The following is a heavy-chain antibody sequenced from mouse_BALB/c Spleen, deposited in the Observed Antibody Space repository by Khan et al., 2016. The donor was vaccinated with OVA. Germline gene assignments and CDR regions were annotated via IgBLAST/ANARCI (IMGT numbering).Heavy chain of an antibody. CDR2: IWSDGST. V-gene: IGHV2-6-1*01. D-gene: IGHD2-10*01. J-gene: IGHJ4*01. Sequence: QVQLKQSGPGLVAPSQSLSITCTISGFSLTNYGVHWVRQPPGKGLEWLVEIWSDGSTTYNSALKSRLSISKDNFKSQVFLKMNSLQTDDTAMYYCGRQPYYHYDVMDYWGQGTSVTVSS. CDR1: GFSLTNYG. CDR3: GRQPYYHYDVMDY.